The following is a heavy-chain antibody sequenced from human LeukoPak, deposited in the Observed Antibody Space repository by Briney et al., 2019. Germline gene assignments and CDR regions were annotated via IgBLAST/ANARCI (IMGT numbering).Heavy chain of an antibody. CDR2: IIPIFGTA. CDR3: ARTIAARLSPPDY. CDR1: GGTFSSYA. V-gene: IGHV1-69*06. J-gene: IGHJ4*02. D-gene: IGHD6-6*01. Sequence: SVKVSCKASGGTFSSYAISWVRQAPGPGLEWMGGIIPIFGTANYAQKFQGRVTITADKSTSTAYVELSRLRSEDTAVYYCARTIAARLSPPDYWGQGTLVTVSS.